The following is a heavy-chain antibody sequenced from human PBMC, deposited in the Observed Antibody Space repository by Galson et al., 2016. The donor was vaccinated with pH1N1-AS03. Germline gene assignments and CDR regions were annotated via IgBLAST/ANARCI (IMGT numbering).Heavy chain of an antibody. Sequence: SVKVSCKASGYTFISYVMHWVRQAPGQRPEWMGWINAGNGSTTYSQSFQGRVTITRDTSASKAYMELSSLRSEDTAVYYCARGRGSYGMDVWGQGTTVTVSS. V-gene: IGHV1-3*01. CDR1: GYTFISYV. D-gene: IGHD1-26*01. CDR2: INAGNGST. CDR3: ARGRGSYGMDV. J-gene: IGHJ6*02.